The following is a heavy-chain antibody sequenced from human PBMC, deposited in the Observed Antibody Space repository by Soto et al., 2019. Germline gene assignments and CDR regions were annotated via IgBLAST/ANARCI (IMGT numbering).Heavy chain of an antibody. V-gene: IGHV1-24*01. Sequence: ASVKVSCKVSGYILTELSMHWVRQAPGKGLEWMGGFDPEDGETIYAQKFQGRVTMTEDTSTDTAYMELSSLRSEDTAVYYCASITMVRGVIIKGVYYGMDVWGQGTTVTVSS. J-gene: IGHJ6*02. CDR3: ASITMVRGVIIKGVYYGMDV. D-gene: IGHD3-10*01. CDR2: FDPEDGET. CDR1: GYILTELS.